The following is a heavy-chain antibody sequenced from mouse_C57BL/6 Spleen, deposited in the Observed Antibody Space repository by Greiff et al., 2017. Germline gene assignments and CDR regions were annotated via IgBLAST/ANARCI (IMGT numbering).Heavy chain of an antibody. J-gene: IGHJ2*01. CDR3: ARKTVVPYFDY. CDR2: ISYDGSN. Sequence: EVQVVESGPGLVKPSQSLSLTCSVTGYSITSGYYWNWIRQFPGNKLEWMGYISYDGSNNYNPSLKNRISITRDTSKNQFFLKLNSVTTEDTATYYCARKTVVPYFDYWGQGTTLTVSS. CDR1: GYSITSGYY. V-gene: IGHV3-6*01. D-gene: IGHD1-1*01.